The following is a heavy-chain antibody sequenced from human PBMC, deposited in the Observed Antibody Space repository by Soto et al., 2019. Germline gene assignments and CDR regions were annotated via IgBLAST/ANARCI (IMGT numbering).Heavy chain of an antibody. J-gene: IGHJ4*02. CDR2: VNPSGGHT. V-gene: IGHV1-46*01. CDR3: AGGGHVVVVTAPLAY. CDR1: GDTFTEYY. D-gene: IGHD2-21*02. Sequence: QVQLMQSGAEVKKPGASVKVSCKASGDTFTEYYIHWVRQAPGQGLEWMGTVNPSGGHTTYAQHFLGRVTILRDPSTSTLYMELTSLTSELTGVYYCAGGGHVVVVTAPLAYWGQGTLVTVSS.